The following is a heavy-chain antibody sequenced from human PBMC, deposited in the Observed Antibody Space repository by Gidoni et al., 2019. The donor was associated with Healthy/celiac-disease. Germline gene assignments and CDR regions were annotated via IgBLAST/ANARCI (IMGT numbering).Heavy chain of an antibody. CDR2: ISSSSSYI. J-gene: IGHJ4*02. Sequence: EVQLVESGGGLVKPGGSLRLSCAASGFTFSSYSMNWVRQAPGKGLEWVSSISSSSSYIYYADSVKGRFTISRDNAKNSLYLQMNSLRAEDTAVYYCARDDCSSTSCYGFDVWGQGTLVTVSS. D-gene: IGHD2-2*01. CDR1: GFTFSSYS. CDR3: ARDDCSSTSCYGFDV. V-gene: IGHV3-21*01.